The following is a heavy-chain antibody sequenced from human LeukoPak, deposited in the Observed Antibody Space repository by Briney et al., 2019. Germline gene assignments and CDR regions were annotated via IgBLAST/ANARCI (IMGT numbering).Heavy chain of an antibody. CDR3: ARGITPYGMDV. CDR1: GYTFSSYG. J-gene: IGHJ6*02. V-gene: IGHV1-8*02. Sequence: ASVKVSCKASGYTFSSYGISWVRQATGQGLEWMGWMNPNSGNTGYAQKFQGRVTMTRNTSISTAYMELSSLRSEDTAVYYCARGITPYGMDVWGQGTTVTVSS. CDR2: MNPNSGNT. D-gene: IGHD3-16*01.